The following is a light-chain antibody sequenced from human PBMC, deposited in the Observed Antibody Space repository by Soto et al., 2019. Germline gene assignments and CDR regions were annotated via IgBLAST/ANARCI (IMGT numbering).Light chain of an antibody. CDR1: QDISNY. CDR3: QKYNSAPQT. J-gene: IGKJ1*01. V-gene: IGKV1-9*01. CDR2: GTS. Sequence: DIQLTQSPSFLSASVGDRVTITCRASQDISNYLAWYQQKPGKAPKFLIYGTSTLQSGVPSRFSGSGSGTEFTLTISSLQPEDVATYYCQKYNSAPQTFGQGTKVDIK.